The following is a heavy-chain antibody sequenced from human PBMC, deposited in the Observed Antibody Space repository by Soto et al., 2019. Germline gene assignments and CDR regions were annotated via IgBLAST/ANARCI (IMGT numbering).Heavy chain of an antibody. CDR3: ARDPYYASSGYCFDL. V-gene: IGHV3-48*02. D-gene: IGHD3-22*01. Sequence: EVQLVESGGGLVQPGGSLRLSCAASGFTFSSYSMNWVRQAPGKGLEWVSNISSNSETMYYANSVKGRFTISRDNAKNSLYLQMNSLRDEDTAVYYCARDPYYASSGYCFDLWGQGTLVTVSS. CDR1: GFTFSSYS. CDR2: ISSNSETM. J-gene: IGHJ5*02.